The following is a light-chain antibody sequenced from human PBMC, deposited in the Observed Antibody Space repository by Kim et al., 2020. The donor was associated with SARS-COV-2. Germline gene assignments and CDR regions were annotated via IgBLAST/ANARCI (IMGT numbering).Light chain of an antibody. V-gene: IGLV3-1*01. Sequence: VSPGQTASITCSGDKLGDKYACWYQQKPGQSPVLVIYQDSKRPSGIPGRFSGSNSGNKATLTISGTQAMDEADYYCQAWDSSTWVFGGGTQLTVL. CDR1: KLGDKY. J-gene: IGLJ3*02. CDR3: QAWDSSTWV. CDR2: QDS.